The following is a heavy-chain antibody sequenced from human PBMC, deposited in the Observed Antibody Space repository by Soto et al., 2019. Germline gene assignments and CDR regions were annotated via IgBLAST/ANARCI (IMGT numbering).Heavy chain of an antibody. CDR3: ARDLSYSSSSQIDY. D-gene: IGHD6-6*01. J-gene: IGHJ4*02. CDR2: ISAYNGNT. Sequence: ASVKVSCKASGYTFTSYGISWVRQAPGQGLEWMGWISAYNGNTNYAQKLQGRVTMTTDTSTSTAYMELRSLRSDDTAVYYCARDLSYSSSSQIDYWGQGTLVTVSS. V-gene: IGHV1-18*01. CDR1: GYTFTSYG.